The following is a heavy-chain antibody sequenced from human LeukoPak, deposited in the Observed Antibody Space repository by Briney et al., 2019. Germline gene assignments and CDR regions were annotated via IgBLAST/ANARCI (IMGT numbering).Heavy chain of an antibody. V-gene: IGHV4-61*02. CDR2: IYTSGST. CDR3: ARDKYYDFWSGSVFDY. J-gene: IGHJ4*02. D-gene: IGHD3-3*01. Sequence: PSQTLSLTCTVSGGSISSGLYYWNWIRQPAGKGLEWIGRIYTSGSTNYNPSLKSRVTMSVDTSKNQFSLKLSSVTAADTAVYYCARDKYYDFWSGSVFDYWGQGTLVTVSS. CDR1: GGSISSGLYY.